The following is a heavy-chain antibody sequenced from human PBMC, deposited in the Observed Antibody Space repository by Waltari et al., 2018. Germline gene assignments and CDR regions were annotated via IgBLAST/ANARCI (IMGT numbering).Heavy chain of an antibody. CDR1: GGSISSGSYY. J-gene: IGHJ4*02. CDR3: ARELAVRGVLGELSLRALGY. D-gene: IGHD3-16*02. Sequence: QVQLQESGPGLVKPSQTLSLTCTVSGGSISSGSYYWSWIRQPAGKGLEWIGRIYTSGSTNDNPSLKSRVTISVDTSKNQFSLKLSSVTAADTAVYYCARELAVRGVLGELSLRALGYWGQGTLVTVSS. CDR2: IYTSGST. V-gene: IGHV4-61*02.